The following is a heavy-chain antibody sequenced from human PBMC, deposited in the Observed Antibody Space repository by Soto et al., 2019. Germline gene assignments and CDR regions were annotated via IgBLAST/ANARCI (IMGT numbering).Heavy chain of an antibody. CDR3: ATYTSLDY. Sequence: GGSLRLSCAASGFTVSNNYMSWVRQAPGKGLEWVSLIYSGGSTFYADSVKGRFTISRDNSKNTLFLQMNSLRAEDTAVYFCATYTSLDYWGQGTLVTVSA. CDR2: IYSGGST. V-gene: IGHV3-53*01. D-gene: IGHD2-2*02. J-gene: IGHJ4*02. CDR1: GFTVSNNY.